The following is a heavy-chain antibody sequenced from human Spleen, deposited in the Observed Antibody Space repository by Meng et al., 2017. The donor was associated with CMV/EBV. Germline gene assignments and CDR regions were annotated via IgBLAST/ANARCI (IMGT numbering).Heavy chain of an antibody. CDR2: INWNGGST. J-gene: IGHJ6*02. V-gene: IGHV3-20*04. CDR1: GFTFDDYG. CDR3: ARDYGTGWSNGMDV. Sequence: GESLKISCAASGFTFDDYGMIWVRQAPGKGLEWVSGINWNGGSTGYADSVKGRFTISRDNAKNSLYLQMNRLRAEDTALYYCARDYGTGWSNGMDVWGQGTTVTVSS. D-gene: IGHD6-19*01.